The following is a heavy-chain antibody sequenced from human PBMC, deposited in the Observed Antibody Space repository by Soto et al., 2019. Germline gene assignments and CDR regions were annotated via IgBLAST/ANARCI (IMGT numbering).Heavy chain of an antibody. J-gene: IGHJ4*02. Sequence: QVQLVQSEADVQRPGSSVRVSCKASGDTFNFYTINWVRQAPGQGLQWMGRINPILSMSNYAPRFQGRVTMTADKSTSAAYMELSSLRSEDTAMYYCATSYGSGYRAFDSWGQGALVTVS. CDR3: ATSYGSGYRAFDS. D-gene: IGHD3-10*01. CDR1: GDTFNFYT. V-gene: IGHV1-69*02. CDR2: INPILSMS.